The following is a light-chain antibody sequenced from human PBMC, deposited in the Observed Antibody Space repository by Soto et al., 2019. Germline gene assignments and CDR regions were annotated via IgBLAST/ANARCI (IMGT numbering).Light chain of an antibody. CDR3: QQFGGSLTWT. Sequence: EVVLTQSPGSLSLSPGERATLSCRAIQSFISSYLAWYQQKPGQAPRLLIYGASSRATGIPDRFSGSGSGTDFTLTISRLEPEDCAVYYCQQFGGSLTWTFGQGTKVDI. V-gene: IGKV3-20*01. CDR1: QSFISSY. CDR2: GAS. J-gene: IGKJ1*01.